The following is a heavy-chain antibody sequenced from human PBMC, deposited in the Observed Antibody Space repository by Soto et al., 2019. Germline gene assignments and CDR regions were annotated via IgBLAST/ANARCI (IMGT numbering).Heavy chain of an antibody. CDR1: GFTFSSYA. CDR2: ISGSGDST. V-gene: IGHV3-23*01. CDR3: AKQGGLRRIGYGMDG. D-gene: IGHD5-12*01. J-gene: IGHJ6*02. Sequence: EVPLLESGGGLVQPGGSLRLSCAASGFTFSSYAMSWVRQAPGKGLEWVPAISGSGDSTYYADSVKGRFTISRDNSMXTLYLQMNSRRAEDTAVYYCAKQGGLRRIGYGMDGWGQGTTVTVSS.